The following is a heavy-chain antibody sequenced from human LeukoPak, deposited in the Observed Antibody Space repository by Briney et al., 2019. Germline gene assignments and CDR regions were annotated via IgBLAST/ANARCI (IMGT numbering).Heavy chain of an antibody. CDR2: IYYSGST. CDR3: ARDTGGFDY. Sequence: NSSETLSLTCTVSGGSISSSSYYWGWIRQPPGKGLEWIGSIYYSGSTYYNPSLKGRVTMSVDTSKDQFSLKLSSVTAADTAVYYCARDTGGFDYWGQGTLVTVSS. J-gene: IGHJ4*02. D-gene: IGHD1-26*01. V-gene: IGHV4-39*07. CDR1: GGSISSSSYY.